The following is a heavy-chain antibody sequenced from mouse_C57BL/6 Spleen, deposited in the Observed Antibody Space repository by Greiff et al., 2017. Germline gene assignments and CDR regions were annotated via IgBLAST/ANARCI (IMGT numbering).Heavy chain of an antibody. CDR2: IRSKSSNYAT. CDR1: GFTFNTYA. V-gene: IGHV10-3*01. Sequence: DVHLVESGGGLVQPKGSLKLSCAASGFTFNTYAMHWVRQAPGQGLEWVARIRSKSSNYATYYADSVKDRFTISGDDSQSMLYLQMNNLKTEDTAMYYCVKGWSLRGDYAMDYWGQGTSVTVSS. J-gene: IGHJ4*01. CDR3: VKGWSLRGDYAMDY. D-gene: IGHD2-3*01.